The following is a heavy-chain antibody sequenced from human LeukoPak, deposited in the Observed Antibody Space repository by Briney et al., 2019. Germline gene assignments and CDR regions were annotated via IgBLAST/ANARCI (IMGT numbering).Heavy chain of an antibody. CDR2: NADEDRA. V-gene: IGHV3-23*01. D-gene: IGHD3-3*01. Sequence: NADEDRAAYADSVKGRSTISRDNARNTLYLQMNSLRAEDTAVYYCAKDRGFGMVSTFDYWGQGTLVTVSS. J-gene: IGHJ4*02. CDR3: AKDRGFGMVSTFDY.